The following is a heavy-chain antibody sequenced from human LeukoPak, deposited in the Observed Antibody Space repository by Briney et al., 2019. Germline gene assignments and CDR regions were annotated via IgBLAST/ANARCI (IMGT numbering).Heavy chain of an antibody. V-gene: IGHV3-30*02. Sequence: GSLRLSCAASGFTFSSYGMHWVRQAPGKGLEWVAVIWYDGSNKYYADSVKGRFTISRDNSKNTLYLQMNSQRAEDTAVYYCAKDGGITMSFSFDYWGEGTLVTVSS. D-gene: IGHD3-10*02. J-gene: IGHJ4*02. CDR2: IWYDGSNK. CDR1: GFTFSSYG. CDR3: AKDGGITMSFSFDY.